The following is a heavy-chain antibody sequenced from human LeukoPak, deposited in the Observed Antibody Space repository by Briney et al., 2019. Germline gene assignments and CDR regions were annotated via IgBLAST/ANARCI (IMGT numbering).Heavy chain of an antibody. J-gene: IGHJ6*02. V-gene: IGHV3-48*03. Sequence: GGSLRLSCAASGFTFSSYEMNWVRQAPGKGLEWVSYISSSGSTIYHADSVKGRFTISRDNAKNSLYLQMNSLRAEDTAVYYCASIGVVISTYYYYGMDVWGQGTTVTVSS. CDR1: GFTFSSYE. CDR3: ASIGVVISTYYYYGMDV. D-gene: IGHD3-3*01. CDR2: ISSSGSTI.